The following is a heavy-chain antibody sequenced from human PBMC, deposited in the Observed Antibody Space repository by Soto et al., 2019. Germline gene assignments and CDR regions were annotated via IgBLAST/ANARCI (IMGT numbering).Heavy chain of an antibody. J-gene: IGHJ6*02. Sequence: GGSLRLSCAASGFTFSSYGMHWVRQAPGKGLEWVAVIWYDGSNKYYADSVKGRFTISRDNSKNTLYLQMNSLRAEDTAVYYCARAATPPHYYYYYGMDVWGQGTTVTVSS. V-gene: IGHV3-33*01. CDR2: IWYDGSNK. CDR3: ARAATPPHYYYYYGMDV. D-gene: IGHD2-15*01. CDR1: GFTFSSYG.